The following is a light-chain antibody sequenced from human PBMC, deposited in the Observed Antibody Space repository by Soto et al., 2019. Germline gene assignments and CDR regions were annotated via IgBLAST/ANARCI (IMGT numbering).Light chain of an antibody. J-gene: IGLJ2*01. CDR2: LNSDGSH. V-gene: IGLV4-69*01. CDR3: QTWGSGIVV. CDR1: SGHSNYA. Sequence: QPVLTQSPSASASLGASVKLTCTLSSGHSNYAIAWHQQQSEKGPRYLMKLNSDGSHSKGDRIPDRFSGSSSGAERDLTISSLQSEDEADYYCQTWGSGIVVFGGGTKLTVL.